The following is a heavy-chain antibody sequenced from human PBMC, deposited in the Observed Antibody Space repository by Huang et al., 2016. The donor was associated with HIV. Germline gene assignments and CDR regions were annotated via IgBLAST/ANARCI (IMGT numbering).Heavy chain of an antibody. D-gene: IGHD3-10*01. CDR1: GGSITDSNYY. J-gene: IGHJ4*02. V-gene: IGHV4-39*01. CDR2: IYYSGDT. Sequence: QLQLQESGPGLVRPSETLSLICTVSGGSITDSNYYWGWIRQPPGKGPEWIGIIYYSGDTDYNPSLKSRVTMSVDTSKSRFSLDIRSVAVADTAIYYCARHFGSWSGYFDSWGQGTLVPVSS. CDR3: ARHFGSWSGYFDS.